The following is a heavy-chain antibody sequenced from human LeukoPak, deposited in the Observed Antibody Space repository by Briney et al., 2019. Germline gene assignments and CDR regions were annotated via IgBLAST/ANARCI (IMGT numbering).Heavy chain of an antibody. Sequence: GESLKISCKGSGYSFTSYWIGWVRQMPGKGLEGMGIIYPGDSDTRYSPSFQGQVTISADKSISTAYLQWSSLKASDTAMYYCARRSFCSSTSCYNGRDAFDIWGQGTMVTVSS. CDR1: GYSFTSYW. D-gene: IGHD2-2*02. CDR2: IYPGDSDT. J-gene: IGHJ3*02. CDR3: ARRSFCSSTSCYNGRDAFDI. V-gene: IGHV5-51*01.